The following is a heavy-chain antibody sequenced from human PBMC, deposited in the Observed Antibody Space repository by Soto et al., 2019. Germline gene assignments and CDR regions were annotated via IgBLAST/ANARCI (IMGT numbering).Heavy chain of an antibody. CDR1: GFTFSSYG. D-gene: IGHD4-4*01. Sequence: QVQLVESGGGVVQPGRSLRLSCAASGFTFSSYGMHWVRQAPGKGLEGVAVISYDGSNKYYADSVKGRFTISRDNSKNTLYLQMNSLRAEDTAVYYCAKDGYSNDDYYYYGMDVWGQGTTVTVSS. CDR2: ISYDGSNK. V-gene: IGHV3-30*18. CDR3: AKDGYSNDDYYYYGMDV. J-gene: IGHJ6*02.